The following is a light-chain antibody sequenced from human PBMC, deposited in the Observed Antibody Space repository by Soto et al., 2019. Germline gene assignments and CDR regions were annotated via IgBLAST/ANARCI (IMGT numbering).Light chain of an antibody. CDR2: EVS. J-gene: IGLJ2*01. CDR1: GSAVGTYNL. Sequence: QSALTQPASISGSPGQSITISCTGTGSAVGTYNLVSWYQQHPGKAPNLIIYEVSNRPSGISHRFSGSKSGDTASLTISGLQAEDEADYYCSSFTNTTTLVLFGGGTQLTVL. CDR3: SSFTNTTTLVL. V-gene: IGLV2-14*02.